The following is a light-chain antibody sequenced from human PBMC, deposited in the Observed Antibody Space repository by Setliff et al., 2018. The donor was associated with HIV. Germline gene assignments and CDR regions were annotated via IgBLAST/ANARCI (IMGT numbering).Light chain of an antibody. V-gene: IGLV1-44*01. CDR2: SSN. Sequence: QSVLTQPPSASGTPGQRVTISCSGSSSNIGSNTVNWYQQLPGTAPKLLMYSSNERPSGVPDRFSGSKSGTSASLAISGLQSEDEADYYCSSYTARSTTLFGGGTKVTVL. CDR3: SSYTARSTTL. CDR1: SSNIGSNT. J-gene: IGLJ3*02.